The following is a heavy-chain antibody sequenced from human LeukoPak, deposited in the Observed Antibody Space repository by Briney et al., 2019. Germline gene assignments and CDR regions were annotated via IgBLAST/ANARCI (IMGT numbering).Heavy chain of an antibody. CDR1: VGTFSSYA. CDR2: IIPIFGTA. CDR3: AREDRDGYNY. D-gene: IGHD5-24*01. Sequence: GASVKVSCKASVGTFSSYAISWVRQAPGQGLEWMGVIIPIFGTANYAQKFQGRVTITADESTSTAYMELSSLRSADTAVYYCAREDRDGYNYWGQGTLVTVSS. J-gene: IGHJ4*02. V-gene: IGHV1-69*13.